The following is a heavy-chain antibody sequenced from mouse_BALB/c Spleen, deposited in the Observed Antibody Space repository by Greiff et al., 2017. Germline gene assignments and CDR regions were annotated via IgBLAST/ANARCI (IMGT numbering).Heavy chain of an antibody. CDR3: ARRVVSSWFAY. V-gene: IGHV2-2*02. J-gene: IGHJ3*01. D-gene: IGHD1-1*02. CDR2: IWSGGST. CDR1: GFSLTSYG. Sequence: VQGVESGPGLVQPSQSLSITCTVSGFSLTSYGVHWVRQSPGKGLEWLGVIWSGGSTDYNAAFISRLSISKDNSKSQVFFKMNSRQANDTSVYYCARRVVSSWFAYWGQGTLVTVSA.